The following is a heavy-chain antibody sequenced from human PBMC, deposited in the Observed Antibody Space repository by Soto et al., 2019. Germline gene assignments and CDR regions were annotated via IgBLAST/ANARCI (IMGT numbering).Heavy chain of an antibody. J-gene: IGHJ4*02. CDR2: INGGNGNT. CDR1: GYTFTTYT. Sequence: QVQLVQSGAEVKKPGASVKVSCKASGYTFTTYTMHWVRQAPGQRLEWMGWINGGNGNTNYSQKFQGKVPFTRDTLASTAYMELSSLRSEDTAVYYCTRLETDYWGQGTLVTVSS. V-gene: IGHV1-3*01. CDR3: TRLETDY.